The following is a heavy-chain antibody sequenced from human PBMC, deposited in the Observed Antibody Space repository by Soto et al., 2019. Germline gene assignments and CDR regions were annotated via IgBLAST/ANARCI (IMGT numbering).Heavy chain of an antibody. J-gene: IGHJ6*02. Sequence: SSVKACCKASGYTFTSDAMHWVRQAPGQRLEWMGWINAGNGNTKYSQKFQGRVTITRDTSASTAYMELSSLRSEDTAVYYCAREFAAISSSEDHYYYGMDVWGLGTSVTVSS. D-gene: IGHD6-6*01. V-gene: IGHV1-3*01. CDR3: AREFAAISSSEDHYYYGMDV. CDR2: INAGNGNT. CDR1: GYTFTSDA.